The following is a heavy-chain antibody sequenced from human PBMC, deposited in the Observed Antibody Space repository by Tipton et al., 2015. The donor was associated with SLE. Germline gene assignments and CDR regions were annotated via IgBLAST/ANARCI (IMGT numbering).Heavy chain of an antibody. V-gene: IGHV4-61*09. Sequence: TLSLTCTVSGGSISSGSYYWSWIRQPAGKGLEWIGHIYTSGSTNYNPSLKSRVTISVDTSKNQFSLKLSSVTAADTAVYYCATRVPLAYCGGDCSDDAFDIWGQGTRVTVSS. CDR2: IYTSGST. D-gene: IGHD2-21*01. CDR1: GGSISSGSYY. J-gene: IGHJ3*02. CDR3: ATRVPLAYCGGDCSDDAFDI.